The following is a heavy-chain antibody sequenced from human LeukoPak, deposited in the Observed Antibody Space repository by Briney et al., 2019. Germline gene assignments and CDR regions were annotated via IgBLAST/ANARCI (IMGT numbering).Heavy chain of an antibody. Sequence: GGSLRLSCAASGFTFSDYYMSWIRQAPGKGLEWVSYISNSGDTMYYADSVKGRFTISRDNAQNSLYLQMNSLRAEDTAVYYRARAPRLSDYWGQGTLVTVSS. V-gene: IGHV3-11*01. CDR2: ISNSGDTM. CDR3: ARAPRLSDY. D-gene: IGHD6-25*01. CDR1: GFTFSDYY. J-gene: IGHJ4*02.